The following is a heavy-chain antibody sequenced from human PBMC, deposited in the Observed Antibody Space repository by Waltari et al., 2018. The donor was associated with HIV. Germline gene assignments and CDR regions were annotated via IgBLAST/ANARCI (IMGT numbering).Heavy chain of an antibody. V-gene: IGHV4-39*01. CDR3: ARFTGGYSGYDPFDY. CDR1: GGSISSSSYY. J-gene: IGHJ4*02. Sequence: QLQLQESGPGLVKPSETLSLTCTVSGGSISSSSYYWGWIRQPPGKGLEWIGSIYYSGSTYYNPSLKSRVTISVDTSKNQFSLKLSSVTAADTAVYYCARFTGGYSGYDPFDYWGQGTLVTVSS. D-gene: IGHD5-12*01. CDR2: IYYSGST.